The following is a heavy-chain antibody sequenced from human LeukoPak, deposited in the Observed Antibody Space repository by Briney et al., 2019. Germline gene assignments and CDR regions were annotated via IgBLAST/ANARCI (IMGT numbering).Heavy chain of an antibody. CDR3: ARDRIGWRVGTRWYSALGY. CDR1: GYTFTSYY. Sequence: ASVKVSCKASGYTFTSYYMHWVRQAPGQGLEWMGLINPSGGSTSYAQKFQGRVTMTRDTSTSTVYMELSSLRSEDTAVYYCARDRIGWRVGTRWYSALGYWGQGTLVTVSS. V-gene: IGHV1-46*01. J-gene: IGHJ4*02. CDR2: INPSGGST. D-gene: IGHD1-26*01.